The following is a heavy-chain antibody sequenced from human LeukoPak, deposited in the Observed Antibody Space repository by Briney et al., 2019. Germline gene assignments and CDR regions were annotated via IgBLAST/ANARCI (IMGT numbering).Heavy chain of an antibody. D-gene: IGHD2-21*02. V-gene: IGHV3-11*05. CDR3: AKDFGVVVTAIPSY. J-gene: IGHJ4*02. CDR2: IDGSSSRT. CDR1: GFIFSDYY. Sequence: GGSLRLSCEASGFIFSDYYMSWMRQAPGKGLEWLSYIDGSSSRTNYADSVKGRFTISRDNVKNSLYLQMNSLRAEDTAVYYCAKDFGVVVTAIPSYWGQGTLVSVSS.